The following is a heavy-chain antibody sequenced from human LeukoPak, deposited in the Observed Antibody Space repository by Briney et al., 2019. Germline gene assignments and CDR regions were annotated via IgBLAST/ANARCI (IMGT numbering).Heavy chain of an antibody. J-gene: IGHJ4*02. CDR1: GGSISSYY. V-gene: IGHV4-59*12. Sequence: PSETLSLTCTVSGGSISSYYWSWIRQPPGKGLEWIGYIYYSGSTNYNPSLKSRVTISVDRSKNQFSLKLSSVTAADTAVYYCARGGSSGYYSWDYFDYWGQGTLVTVSS. CDR3: ARGGSSGYYSWDYFDY. D-gene: IGHD3-22*01. CDR2: IYYSGST.